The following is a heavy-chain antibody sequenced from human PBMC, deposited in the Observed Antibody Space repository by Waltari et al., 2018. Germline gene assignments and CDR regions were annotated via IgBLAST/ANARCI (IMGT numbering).Heavy chain of an antibody. D-gene: IGHD5-18*01. CDR1: GFTFDDYT. J-gene: IGHJ6*02. V-gene: IGHV3-43*01. Sequence: EVQLVESGGVVVQPGGPLRLSCAASGFTFDDYTMHWVRQAPGKGLEWVSLISWDGGSTYYADSVKGRFTISRDNSKNSLYLQMNSLRTEDTALYYCAKDMADTAMPGGMDVWGQGTTVTVSS. CDR3: AKDMADTAMPGGMDV. CDR2: ISWDGGST.